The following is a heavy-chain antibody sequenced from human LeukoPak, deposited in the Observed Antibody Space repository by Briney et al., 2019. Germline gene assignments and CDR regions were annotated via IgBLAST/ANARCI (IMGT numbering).Heavy chain of an antibody. V-gene: IGHV4-39*07. CDR1: GGSISSSSYY. D-gene: IGHD3-22*01. Sequence: SETLSLTCTASGGSISSSSYYWGWIRQPPGKGLEWIGSIYYSGSTYYNPSLKSRVTISVDTSKNQFSLKLSSVTAADTAVYYCAREGLLTFGYWGQGTLVTVSS. CDR2: IYYSGST. J-gene: IGHJ4*02. CDR3: AREGLLTFGY.